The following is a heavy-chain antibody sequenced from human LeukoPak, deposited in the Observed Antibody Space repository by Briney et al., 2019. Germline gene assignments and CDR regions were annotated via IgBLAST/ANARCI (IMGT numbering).Heavy chain of an antibody. D-gene: IGHD1-7*01. V-gene: IGHV4-59*01. CDR3: ARTAHYNWNYWFDP. CDR1: GGSISSYY. Sequence: AETLSLTCTVSGGSISSYYWSWIRQPPGEGLECIGYIYYSGSTNYNPSLKSRVTISVDTSKNQFSLKLSSVTAADTAVYYCARTAHYNWNYWFDPWGQGTLVTVSS. CDR2: IYYSGST. J-gene: IGHJ5*02.